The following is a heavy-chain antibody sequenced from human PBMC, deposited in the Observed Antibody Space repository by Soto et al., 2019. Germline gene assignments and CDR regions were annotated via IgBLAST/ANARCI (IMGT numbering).Heavy chain of an antibody. J-gene: IGHJ5*02. CDR2: INHSGST. Sequence: QVQLQQWGAGLLKPSETLSLTCAVYGGSFSGYYWSWIRQPPGKGLEWSGEINHSGSTNYNPSLRGRVTISVDTSKDQWSLKLSSVTAADTAVYYCARGKQWLAPRSWFDPWGQGTLVTVSS. D-gene: IGHD6-19*01. CDR3: ARGKQWLAPRSWFDP. V-gene: IGHV4-34*01. CDR1: GGSFSGYY.